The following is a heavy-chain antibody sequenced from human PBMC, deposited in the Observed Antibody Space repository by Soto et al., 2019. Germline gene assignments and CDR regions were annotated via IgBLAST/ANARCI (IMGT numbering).Heavy chain of an antibody. V-gene: IGHV1-3*01. Sequence: ASVKVSCKASGYTFTSYAMHWVRQAPGQRLEWMGWINAGNGNTKYSQKFQGRVTITRDTSASTAYMELSSLRSEDTAVYYCARDQTTHTVTTRWFDPWGQGTLVTVSS. CDR3: ARDQTTHTVTTRWFDP. J-gene: IGHJ5*02. CDR2: INAGNGNT. D-gene: IGHD4-17*01. CDR1: GYTFTSYA.